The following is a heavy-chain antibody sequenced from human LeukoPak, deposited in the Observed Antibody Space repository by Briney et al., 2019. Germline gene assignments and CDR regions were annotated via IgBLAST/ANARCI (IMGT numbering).Heavy chain of an antibody. CDR2: INHSGST. Sequence: SETLSLTCAVYGGSFSGYYWSWIRQPPGKGLEWIGEINHSGSTNYNPSLKSRVTISVDTSKNQFPLKLSSVTAADTAVYYCARGGYSYGLGYWGQGTLVTVSS. D-gene: IGHD5-18*01. CDR3: ARGGYSYGLGY. CDR1: GGSFSGYY. V-gene: IGHV4-34*01. J-gene: IGHJ4*02.